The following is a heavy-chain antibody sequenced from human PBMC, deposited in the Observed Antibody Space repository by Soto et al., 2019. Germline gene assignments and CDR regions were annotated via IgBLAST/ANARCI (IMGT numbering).Heavy chain of an antibody. D-gene: IGHD2-2*01. CDR2: IIPIFGTA. CDR1: GGTFSSYA. V-gene: IGHV1-69*06. CDR3: ATLPGNCSSTSCYPGGDYYYGMDV. J-gene: IGHJ6*02. Sequence: SVKVSCKASGGTFSSYAISWVRQAPGQGLEWMGGIIPIFGTANYAQRFQGRVTITADKSTSTAYMELSSLRSEDTAVYYCATLPGNCSSTSCYPGGDYYYGMDVWGQGTTVTVSS.